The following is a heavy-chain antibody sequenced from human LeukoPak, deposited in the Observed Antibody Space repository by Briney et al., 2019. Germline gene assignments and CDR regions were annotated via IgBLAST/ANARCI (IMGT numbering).Heavy chain of an antibody. Sequence: GGSLRLSCAASGSPFSSYEMNWVRQAPGKGLEWVSYISSSGSTIYYADSVKGRFTISRDNAKNSLYLQMNSLRAEDTAVYYCARVLEYSFDYWGQGTLVTVSS. CDR1: GSPFSSYE. CDR3: ARVLEYSFDY. J-gene: IGHJ4*02. V-gene: IGHV3-48*03. CDR2: ISSSGSTI.